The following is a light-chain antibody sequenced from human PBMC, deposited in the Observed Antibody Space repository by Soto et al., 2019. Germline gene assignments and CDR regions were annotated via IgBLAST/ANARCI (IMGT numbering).Light chain of an antibody. CDR1: FSDIGTYNF. Sequence: QSALTQPASISGSPGQSITISCTGTFSDIGTYNFVSWYQFHPDEVPKLIIYEVTDRPSGVSDRFSGSQSGDTATLTISGLRPEDESFYFCSSYSSTDALLVFGGGTQLTVL. CDR2: EVT. J-gene: IGLJ2*01. CDR3: SSYSSTDALLV. V-gene: IGLV2-14*01.